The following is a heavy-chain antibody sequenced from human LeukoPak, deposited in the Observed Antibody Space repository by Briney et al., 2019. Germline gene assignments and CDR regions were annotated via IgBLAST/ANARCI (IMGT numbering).Heavy chain of an antibody. CDR1: GFTFSSYA. CDR3: ARGVNTIYAVHDY. CDR2: ISGSGGST. D-gene: IGHD3-10*01. V-gene: IGHV3-23*01. J-gene: IGHJ4*02. Sequence: PGGSLRLSCAASGFTFSSYAMSWVRQPPGKGLECVSSISGSGGSTYHADSVRGRFTISRDNAKNTLFPQMDSLRAEDTAVYYCARGVNTIYAVHDYWGQGTLVTVSS.